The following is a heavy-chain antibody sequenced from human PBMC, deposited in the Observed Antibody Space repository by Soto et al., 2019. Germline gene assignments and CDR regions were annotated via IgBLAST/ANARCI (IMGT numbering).Heavy chain of an antibody. V-gene: IGHV1-3*01. CDR1: GYTFTSYA. CDR2: VNAGNGNT. J-gene: IGHJ5*02. D-gene: IGHD2-21*02. CDR3: ARGLRGGDADWFDP. Sequence: QVQLVQSGAEVKKPGASVKGSCKASGYTFTSYAMHWVRQAPGQRLEWMGWVNAGNGNTKYSQKFQGRVTITRDTSASTAYMELSSLRSEDTAVYYCARGLRGGDADWFDPWGQGTLVTVSS.